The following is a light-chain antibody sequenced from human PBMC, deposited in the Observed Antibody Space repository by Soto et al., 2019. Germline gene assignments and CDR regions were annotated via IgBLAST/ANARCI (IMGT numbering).Light chain of an antibody. V-gene: IGKV1-39*01. Sequence: DIQMTQDPSSLSASVGDTVTMTCRASQSIALSVNWYQQKPGKAPKLLIYVAFTLESGVPSRFSGSGSGTDFTLTISRLQPEDFATYYCQQANSFLGITFGQGTRLEI. CDR2: VAF. CDR1: QSIALS. CDR3: QQANSFLGIT. J-gene: IGKJ5*01.